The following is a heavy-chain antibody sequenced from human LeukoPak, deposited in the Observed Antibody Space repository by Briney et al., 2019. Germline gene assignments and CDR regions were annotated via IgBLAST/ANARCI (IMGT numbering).Heavy chain of an antibody. J-gene: IGHJ3*01. V-gene: IGHV1-2*02. CDR2: INPNSGGT. CDR1: GFTITDYY. Sequence: ASVTVSCKASGFTITDYYMHWVRQAPGQGLEWMGWINPNSGGTIYAQKFQGRVTMTRDTSISTAYMELNRLRSDDTALYYCARVASTTRRHDAFDLWGQGTMVTVSS. CDR3: ARVASTTRRHDAFDL. D-gene: IGHD1-1*01.